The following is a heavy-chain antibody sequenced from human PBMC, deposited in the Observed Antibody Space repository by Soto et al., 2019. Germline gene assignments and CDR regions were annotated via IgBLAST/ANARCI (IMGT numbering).Heavy chain of an antibody. CDR3: AKVKGSSYYYYMDV. V-gene: IGHV3-23*01. Sequence: GGSLRLSCAASAFTFCSYAMTWVRQAPGKGLEWVSGISDSGGSTDYAVSLRGRFTISRDNSKNTLYLQMNSLRVEDTAKYYCAKVKGSSYYYYMDVWGKGTTVTVSS. CDR2: ISDSGGST. CDR1: AFTFCSYA. D-gene: IGHD3-10*01. J-gene: IGHJ6*03.